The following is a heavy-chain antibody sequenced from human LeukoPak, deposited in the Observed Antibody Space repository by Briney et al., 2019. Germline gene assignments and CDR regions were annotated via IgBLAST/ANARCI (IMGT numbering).Heavy chain of an antibody. CDR3: AREGIVRAYFDY. D-gene: IGHD1-26*01. J-gene: IGHJ4*02. CDR1: GFTFSSYA. V-gene: IGHV3-30*04. CDR2: ISYGGSNK. Sequence: GRSLRLSCAASGFTFSSYAMHWVRQAPGKGLEWVAVISYGGSNKYYADSVKGRFTISRDNSKNTLYLQMNSLRAEDTAVYYCAREGIVRAYFDYWGQGTLVTVSS.